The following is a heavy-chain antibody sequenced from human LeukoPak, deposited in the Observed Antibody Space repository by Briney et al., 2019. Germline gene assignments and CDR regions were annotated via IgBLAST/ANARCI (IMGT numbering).Heavy chain of an antibody. J-gene: IGHJ4*02. CDR1: GFDFSSNW. Sequence: GGSLRLSCAASGFDFSSNWMHWVRHAPGQGLVWVSRIKGDGISTNYADSVKGRFTISRDIAKNTLYLQMNSLRAEDTGVYYCAKDHYWSINYWGRGTLVTVSS. D-gene: IGHD3-3*01. V-gene: IGHV3-74*01. CDR2: IKGDGIST. CDR3: AKDHYWSINY.